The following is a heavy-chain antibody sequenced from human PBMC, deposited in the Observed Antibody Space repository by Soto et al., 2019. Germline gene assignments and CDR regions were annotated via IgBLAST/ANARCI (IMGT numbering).Heavy chain of an antibody. CDR2: IYNSGNT. V-gene: IGHV4-59*08. Sequence: SCKASGYTFTSYGISWIRQSPGKGLEWIGYIYNSGNTNYNPSLKSRVTISADTSKNQFSLELSSVTAADTAVYYCARHRMLDFWGQGTLVTVSS. CDR3: ARHRMLDF. D-gene: IGHD2-8*01. CDR1: GYTFTSYG. J-gene: IGHJ4*02.